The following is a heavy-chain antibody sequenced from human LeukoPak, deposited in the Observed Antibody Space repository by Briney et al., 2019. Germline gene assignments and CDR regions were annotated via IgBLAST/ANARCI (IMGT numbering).Heavy chain of an antibody. J-gene: IGHJ4*02. D-gene: IGHD5-18*01. V-gene: IGHV4-38-2*02. CDR3: ARGRRGYSYGYVRVVYYFDY. Sequence: SETLSLTCTVSGYSISSGYYWGWIRQPPGKGLEWIGSIYHSGSTYYNPSLKSRVTISVDTSKNQFSLKLSSVTAADTAVYYCARGRRGYSYGYVRVVYYFDYWGQGTLVTVSS. CDR2: IYHSGST. CDR1: GYSISSGYY.